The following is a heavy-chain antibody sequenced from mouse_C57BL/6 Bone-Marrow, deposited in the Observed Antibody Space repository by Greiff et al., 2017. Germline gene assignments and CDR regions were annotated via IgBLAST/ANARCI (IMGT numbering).Heavy chain of an antibody. D-gene: IGHD2-4*01. V-gene: IGHV5-6*02. CDR3: ARRDYDWFAY. CDR1: GFTFSSYG. J-gene: IGHJ3*01. Sequence: EVKLMESGGDLVKPGGSLKLSCAASGFTFSSYGMSWVRQTPDKRLEWVATISSGGSYTDSPDSGKGRFTISRDNAKNTLYLQMSSLKSEDTAMYYCARRDYDWFAYWGQGTLVTVSA. CDR2: ISSGGSYT.